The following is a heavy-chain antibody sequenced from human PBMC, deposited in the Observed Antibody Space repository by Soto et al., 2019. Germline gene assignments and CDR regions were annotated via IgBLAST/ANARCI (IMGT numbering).Heavy chain of an antibody. CDR2: ISYDGSNK. Sequence: QVQLVESGGGVVQPGRSLRLSCAASGFTFSSYGMHWVRQAPGKGLEWVAVISYDGSNKYYADSVKGRFTISRDNSKNTRYLQMNDGGGEDTAVYDCGKAAPKAGGAKTRGQGTLVT. D-gene: IGHD1-26*01. V-gene: IGHV3-30*18. CDR1: GFTFSSYG. J-gene: IGHJ4*02. CDR3: GKAAPKAGGAKT.